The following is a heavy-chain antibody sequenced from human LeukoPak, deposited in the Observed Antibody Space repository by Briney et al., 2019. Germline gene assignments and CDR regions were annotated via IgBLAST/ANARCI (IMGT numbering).Heavy chain of an antibody. V-gene: IGHV3-30*02. D-gene: IGHD3-10*01. CDR2: IRSDGINK. CDR1: GFTFSNYG. J-gene: IGHJ6*03. Sequence: GGSLRLSCAASGFTFSNYGMHWVRQAPGKGLEWVAFIRSDGINKYHADSVKGRFTISRDNSKNTLYLQMNSLRAEDTAVYYCAKLGKTENHYGSGRFSYYYYMDVWGKGTTVTISS. CDR3: AKLGKTENHYGSGRFSYYYYMDV.